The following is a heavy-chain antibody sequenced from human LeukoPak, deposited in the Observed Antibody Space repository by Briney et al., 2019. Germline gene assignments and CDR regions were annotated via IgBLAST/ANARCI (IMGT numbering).Heavy chain of an antibody. CDR1: GFAFSSYS. V-gene: IGHV3-21*01. Sequence: PGGSLRLSCAASGFAFSSYSMNWVRQAPGKGLEWVSSISSSSSYIYYADSVKGRFTISRDNAKNSLYLQMNSLRAEDTAVYYCARESVRGDQEYDYWGQGTLVTVSS. CDR3: ARESVRGDQEYDY. J-gene: IGHJ4*02. D-gene: IGHD2/OR15-2a*01. CDR2: ISSSSSYI.